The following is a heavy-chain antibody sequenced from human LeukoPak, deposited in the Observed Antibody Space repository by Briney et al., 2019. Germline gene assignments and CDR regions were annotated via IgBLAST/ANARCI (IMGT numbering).Heavy chain of an antibody. CDR2: ISPKGIT. Sequence: SETLSLTCFVSGYPINIDYSWGWIRQSPGKALEWIGVISPKGITYYNPSLRGRVSISPDTSKNQFSLRLSSMTATDTAMYYCARVPGVYFDFSIGFGSGWFDPWGQGILVTVSS. V-gene: IGHV4-38-2*02. D-gene: IGHD3-3*01. CDR1: GYPINIDYS. CDR3: ARVPGVYFDFSIGFGSGWFDP. J-gene: IGHJ5*02.